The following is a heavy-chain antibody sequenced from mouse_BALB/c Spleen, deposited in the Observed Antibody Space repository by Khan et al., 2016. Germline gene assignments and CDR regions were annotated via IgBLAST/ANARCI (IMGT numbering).Heavy chain of an antibody. J-gene: IGHJ3*01. CDR3: AREENYRYDGFAY. D-gene: IGHD2-14*01. Sequence: QVQLKESGPGLVAPSQSLSITCTVSGFSLTHYGVHWVRQPPGKGLEWLGIIWAGGSTNYNSALMSRLSISKDYSKSQVSLKMNSLQTDDTAMYYCAREENYRYDGFAYWGQGTLVTVSA. CDR2: IWAGGST. V-gene: IGHV2-9*02. CDR1: GFSLTHYG.